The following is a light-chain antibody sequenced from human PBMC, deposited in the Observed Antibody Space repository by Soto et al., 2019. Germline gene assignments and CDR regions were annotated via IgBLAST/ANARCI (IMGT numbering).Light chain of an antibody. CDR2: DDS. V-gene: IGLV3-21*02. J-gene: IGLJ2*01. CDR3: KVWDNTGDRVL. CDR1: SIGSKS. Sequence: SYELTQPPSVSVAPGQTARITCGGNSIGSKSVHWYQQKPGQAPALVVYDDSDRPSGVPERFSGSNSGNAATLTISRVEAGDEAEYNSKVWDNTGDRVLFGGRTKVTV.